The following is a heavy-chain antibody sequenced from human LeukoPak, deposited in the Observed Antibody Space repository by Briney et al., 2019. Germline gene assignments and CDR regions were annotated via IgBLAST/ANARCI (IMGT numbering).Heavy chain of an antibody. Sequence: GASVRVSCKASGYIFTSYGITWVRQAPGQGLEWMGWISAYNGDTNYAQKFQGRVTMTTDTSTSTAYMELRSLRSDDTAVYYCARMGVYYYDSSGPEGYAFDIWGQGTMVTVSS. J-gene: IGHJ3*02. CDR3: ARMGVYYYDSSGPEGYAFDI. CDR1: GYIFTSYG. CDR2: ISAYNGDT. V-gene: IGHV1-18*01. D-gene: IGHD3-22*01.